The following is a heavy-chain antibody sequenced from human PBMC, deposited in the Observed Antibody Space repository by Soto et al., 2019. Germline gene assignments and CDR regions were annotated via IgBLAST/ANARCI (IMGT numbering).Heavy chain of an antibody. Sequence: QLHLQESGSGLVKPSQTLSLTCAVYCGSISSGGYSWSWIRQPPGKGLEWIGYVYHSGSTYYNPSLQDRVTISVDRYKNLFSLKLSSVTAADTAVYYCARVPGPWGQGNLVTVSS. CDR3: ARVPGP. CDR1: CGSISSGGYS. D-gene: IGHD3-10*01. V-gene: IGHV4-30-2*01. J-gene: IGHJ5*02. CDR2: VYHSGST.